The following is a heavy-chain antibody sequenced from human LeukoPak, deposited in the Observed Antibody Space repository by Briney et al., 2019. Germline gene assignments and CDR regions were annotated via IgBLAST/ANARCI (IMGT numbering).Heavy chain of an antibody. V-gene: IGHV3-30*02. CDR1: GFTFSSYG. Sequence: PGGSLRLSCAASGFTFSSYGMHWVRQAPGKGLEWVAFIRYDGSNKYYADSVKGRFTISRDNSKNTLYPQMNSLRAEDTAVYYCAKDSSSSWSRYYFDYWGQGTLVTVSS. CDR2: IRYDGSNK. J-gene: IGHJ4*02. CDR3: AKDSSSSWSRYYFDY. D-gene: IGHD6-6*01.